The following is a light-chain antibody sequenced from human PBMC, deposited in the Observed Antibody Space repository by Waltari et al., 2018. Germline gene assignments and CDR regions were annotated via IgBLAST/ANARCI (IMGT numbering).Light chain of an antibody. J-gene: IGLJ2*01. CDR3: CSYVDSRTFV. CDR2: EDT. V-gene: IGLV2-23*02. CDR1: SSDIESYKL. Sequence: QSALIQPASVSGSPGQSITISCTGTSSDIESYKLVSWYQQHPGEAPKVIIYEDTKRPSGVSNRFSASKSGNTASLTISGLQAEDEADYHCCSYVDSRTFVFGG.